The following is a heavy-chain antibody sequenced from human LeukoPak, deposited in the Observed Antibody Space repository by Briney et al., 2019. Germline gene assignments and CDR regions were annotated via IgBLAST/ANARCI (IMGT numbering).Heavy chain of an antibody. CDR3: ATPNDYGDQAPFDY. CDR1: GYTLTELS. Sequence: ASVKASCKVSGYTLTELSMHWVRQAPGKGLEWMGGFDPEDGETIYAQKFQGRVTMTEDTSTDTAYMELSSLRSEDTAVYYCATPNDYGDQAPFDYWGQGTLVTVSS. D-gene: IGHD4-17*01. V-gene: IGHV1-24*01. CDR2: FDPEDGET. J-gene: IGHJ4*02.